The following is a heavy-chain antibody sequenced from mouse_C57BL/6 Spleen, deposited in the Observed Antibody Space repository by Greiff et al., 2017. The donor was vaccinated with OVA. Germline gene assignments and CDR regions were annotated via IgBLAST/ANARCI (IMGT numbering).Heavy chain of an antibody. J-gene: IGHJ1*03. V-gene: IGHV1-12*01. CDR1: GYTFTSYN. CDR2: IYPGNGDT. D-gene: IGHD1-1*01. Sequence: SGAELVRPGASVKMSCKASGYTFTSYNMHWVKQTPRQGLEWIGAIYPGNGDTSYNQKFKGKATLTVDKSSSTAYMQLSRLTSEDSAVYFGAREGYGSSYWYFDVWGTGTTVTVSS. CDR3: AREGYGSSYWYFDV.